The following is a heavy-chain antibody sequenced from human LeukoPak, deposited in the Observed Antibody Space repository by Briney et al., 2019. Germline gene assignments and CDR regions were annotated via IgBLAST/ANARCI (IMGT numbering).Heavy chain of an antibody. V-gene: IGHV1-18*01. CDR2: ISAYNGNT. CDR3: ARDLALYSGSPGAFDI. Sequence: ASVKVSCKASGYTFTSYGISWMRQAPAQGLEWMGWISAYNGNTNYAQKLHGRVTITTDTSTSTAYMELRSLRSDDTAVYYCARDLALYSGSPGAFDIWGQGTMVTVSS. CDR1: GYTFTSYG. J-gene: IGHJ3*02. D-gene: IGHD1-26*01.